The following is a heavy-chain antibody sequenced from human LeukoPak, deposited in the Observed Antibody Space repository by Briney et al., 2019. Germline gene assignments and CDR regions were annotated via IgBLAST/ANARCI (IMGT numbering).Heavy chain of an antibody. CDR3: ATYVDTVRYDAFDV. CDR2: IRHDGSNK. V-gene: IGHV3-30*02. CDR1: GFTFSSYG. J-gene: IGHJ3*01. Sequence: GGSLRLSCAASGFTFSSYGMHWVRQAPGKGLEWVAFIRHDGSNKYYADSVKGRFTISRDNSKNTLYLQMNSLRAGDTAVYYCATYVDTVRYDAFDVWGQGTMVTVSS. D-gene: IGHD5-18*01.